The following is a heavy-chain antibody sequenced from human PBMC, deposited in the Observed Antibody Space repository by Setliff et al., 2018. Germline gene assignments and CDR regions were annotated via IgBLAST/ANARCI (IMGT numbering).Heavy chain of an antibody. D-gene: IGHD3-22*01. CDR2: MYGGGTT. J-gene: IGHJ3*02. CDR3: ARDNDTPDNAFDI. V-gene: IGHV3-66*01. CDR1: GFIINSYS. Sequence: PGESLKISCAASGFIINSYSMTWVRQAPGKGLEWVSGMYGGGTTFYTDSVKGRFTISRDNSKNTLYLQMDSLRADDTAMYYCARDNDTPDNAFDIWGQGTMVTVSS.